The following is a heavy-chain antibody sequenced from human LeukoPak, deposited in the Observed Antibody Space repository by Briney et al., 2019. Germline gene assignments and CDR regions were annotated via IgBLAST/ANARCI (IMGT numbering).Heavy chain of an antibody. CDR3: ARGAAFDF. J-gene: IGHJ4*02. CDR1: GGSISSGGYY. D-gene: IGHD6-13*01. CDR2: IYYSGST. Sequence: SETLSLTCTVSGGSISSGGYYWSWIRQHPGKGLEWIGYIYYSGSTYYNPSLKSRVTISVDTSKNQFSLNLTSVTATDTAVYYCARGAAFDFWGQGALVTVSS. V-gene: IGHV4-31*03.